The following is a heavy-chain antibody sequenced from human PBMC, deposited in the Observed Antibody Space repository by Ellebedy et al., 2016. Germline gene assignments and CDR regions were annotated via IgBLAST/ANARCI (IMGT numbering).Heavy chain of an antibody. D-gene: IGHD1-1*01. J-gene: IGHJ4*02. V-gene: IGHV3-53*01. Sequence: GGSLRLSCATSGFIVSTKYMAWVRQAPGKGLECVSLLIDGDSTFYADSVKGRFTISRDNSQNTLFLQMNSLRAEDTAVYFCAGSITTTGGLDYWGQGTLVTVSS. CDR1: GFIVSTKY. CDR3: AGSITTTGGLDY. CDR2: LIDGDST.